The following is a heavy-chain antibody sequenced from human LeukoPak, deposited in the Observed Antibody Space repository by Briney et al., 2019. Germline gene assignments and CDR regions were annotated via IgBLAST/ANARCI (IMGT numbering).Heavy chain of an antibody. D-gene: IGHD3-3*01. V-gene: IGHV3-48*01. CDR1: GFTFSSYS. J-gene: IGHJ4*02. CDR2: ISYSSSTI. Sequence: GGSLRLSCAASGFTFSSYSMNWARQAPGKGLEWVSYISYSSSTIYYADSVKGRFTISRDNAKNSLYLQMNSLRAEDTAVYYCARQYDFWSGHSYYFDYWGQGTLVTVSS. CDR3: ARQYDFWSGHSYYFDY.